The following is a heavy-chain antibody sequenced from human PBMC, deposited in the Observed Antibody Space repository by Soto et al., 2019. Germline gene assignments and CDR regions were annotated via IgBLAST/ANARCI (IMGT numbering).Heavy chain of an antibody. CDR1: EFTFSDYA. CDR3: AKGTFYGNHLFDF. Sequence: EVHLLESGGGLLQPGGSLRLSCAASEFTFSDYAMSWVRQAPGKGLEWASGISASGDNTYSADSVKGRFTISRDNSKNTLYLLTNSLRAEDTAVYYCAKGTFYGNHLFDFWGQGTLVTVSS. CDR2: ISASGDNT. J-gene: IGHJ4*02. V-gene: IGHV3-23*01. D-gene: IGHD4-17*01.